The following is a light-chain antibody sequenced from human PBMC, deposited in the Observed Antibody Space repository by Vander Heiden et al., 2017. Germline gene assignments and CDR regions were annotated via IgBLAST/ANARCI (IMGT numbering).Light chain of an antibody. V-gene: IGKV4-1*01. CDR2: WAS. J-gene: IGKJ2*01. Sequence: DIVMTQSPDSLAVSPGARATINCKSSQSVFYSSNNKNYLAWYKQKPGQPPRLLIYWASTRESGVPDRFSGSGSGTDFTLTISSLQAEDVAVYYCQHYYSPPYTFGQGTKLEIK. CDR1: QSVFYSSNNKNY. CDR3: QHYYSPPYT.